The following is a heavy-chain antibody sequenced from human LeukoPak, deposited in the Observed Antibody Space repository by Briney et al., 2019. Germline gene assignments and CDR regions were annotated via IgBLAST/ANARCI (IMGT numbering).Heavy chain of an antibody. V-gene: IGHV4-39*07. CDR2: IYYSGST. CDR1: GGSISSSNYY. J-gene: IGHJ6*03. CDR3: ARTNYYYYYMDV. Sequence: SETLSLTCIVSGGSISSSNYYWGWIRQPPGKGLEWIGSIYYSGSTYYNPSLKSRVTISVDTSKNQFSLKLSSVTAADTAVYYCARTNYYYYYMDVWGKGTTVTVSS.